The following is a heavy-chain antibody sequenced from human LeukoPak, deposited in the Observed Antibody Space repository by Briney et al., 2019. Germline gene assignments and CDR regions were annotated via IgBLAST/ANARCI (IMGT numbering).Heavy chain of an antibody. Sequence: GGSLRPSCAASGFTSSSYGMNWARQAPGKGLEWVSSISSSSRYIYYAASVKGRFTISRDNAKHSLYLQMNSLRAEDTSVYYCATYSILNRREFQYWGQGTLLTVST. V-gene: IGHV3-21*01. CDR1: GFTSSSYG. D-gene: IGHD1-26*01. CDR3: ATYSILNRREFQY. CDR2: ISSSSRYI. J-gene: IGHJ1*01.